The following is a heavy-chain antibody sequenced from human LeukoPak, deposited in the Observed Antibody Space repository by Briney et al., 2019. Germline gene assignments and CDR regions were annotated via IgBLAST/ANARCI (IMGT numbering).Heavy chain of an antibody. J-gene: IGHJ6*03. CDR3: ARAYGSGNYMDV. D-gene: IGHD3-10*01. Sequence: ASVKVSCKASGYTFTSYPMNWVRQAPGQGLEWMGRISAYNGNTNYAQKLQGRVTMTTDTSTSTAYMELRSLRSDDTAVYYCARAYGSGNYMDVWGKGTTVTVSS. V-gene: IGHV1-18*01. CDR1: GYTFTSYP. CDR2: ISAYNGNT.